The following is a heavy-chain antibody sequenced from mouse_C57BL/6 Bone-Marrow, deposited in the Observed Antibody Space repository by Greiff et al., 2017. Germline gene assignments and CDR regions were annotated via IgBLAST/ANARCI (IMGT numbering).Heavy chain of an antibody. J-gene: IGHJ4*01. D-gene: IGHD1-1*01. Sequence: VQLQQSGAELAKPGASVKLSCKASGYTFTSYWMHWVKQRPGQGLEWIGYINPSRGSTKYNQKFKDKATLTADKSSSTAYMQLSSLTYEDSAVYYCARKDYYLYYAMDYWGQGTSVTVSS. CDR3: ARKDYYLYYAMDY. CDR2: INPSRGST. V-gene: IGHV1-7*01. CDR1: GYTFTSYW.